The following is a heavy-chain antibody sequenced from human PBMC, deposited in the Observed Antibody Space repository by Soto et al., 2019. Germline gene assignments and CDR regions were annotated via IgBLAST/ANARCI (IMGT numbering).Heavy chain of an antibody. CDR3: ARVWESRKCKEV. V-gene: IGHV4-59*01. Sequence: SETLSLTCTVSGCPISSYYWSWIRQAPGKGLEWIGYMYYSGSTNSNPSLKSRVTISVDTSNNQLSLKLSSVTAADTAIYYCARVWESRKCKEVWGQGNTVTVSS. CDR1: GCPISSYY. D-gene: IGHD3-16*01. CDR2: MYYSGST. J-gene: IGHJ6*01.